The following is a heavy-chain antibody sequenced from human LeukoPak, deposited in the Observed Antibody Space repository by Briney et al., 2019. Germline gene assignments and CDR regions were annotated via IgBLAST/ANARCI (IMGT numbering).Heavy chain of an antibody. CDR2: IHYSGST. Sequence: SETLSLTCTLSGDPISSAFYWGWIRQPPGKELEWIGNIHYSGSTYYKPSLKSRVTISVDTSKNQFSLKLSSVTAADTAVYYCARGGQLWSYDAFDIWGQGTMVTVSS. J-gene: IGHJ3*02. V-gene: IGHV4-38-2*02. CDR1: GDPISSAFY. D-gene: IGHD5-18*01. CDR3: ARGGQLWSYDAFDI.